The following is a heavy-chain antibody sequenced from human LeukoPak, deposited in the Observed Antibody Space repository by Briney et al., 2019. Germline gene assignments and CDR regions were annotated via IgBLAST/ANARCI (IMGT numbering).Heavy chain of an antibody. J-gene: IGHJ4*02. Sequence: SETLSLTCAVYGGSFSGYYWSWIRQPPGKGLEWMGEINHSGSTNYNLSLKSRVTISVDTSKNQFSLKLSSVTAADTAVYYCARVVVVAASSGPDYFDYWGQGTLVTVSS. D-gene: IGHD2-15*01. CDR3: ARVVVVAASSGPDYFDY. V-gene: IGHV4-34*01. CDR1: GGSFSGYY. CDR2: INHSGST.